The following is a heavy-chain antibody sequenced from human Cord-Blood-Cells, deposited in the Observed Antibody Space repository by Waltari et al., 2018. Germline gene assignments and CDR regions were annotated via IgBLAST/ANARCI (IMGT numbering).Heavy chain of an antibody. V-gene: IGHV4-34*01. CDR1: GWSFSGYY. CDR3: ASVEGSSSNY. CDR2: INHSGST. J-gene: IGHJ4*02. Sequence: QVQLQQWGAGLLTPSETLSLTCAVYGWSFSGYYWSRVRQPPGKGLGGIGEINHSGSTNYNPSLKSRVTISVDTSKNQFSLKLSSVTAADTAVYYCASVEGSSSNYWGQGTLVTVSS. D-gene: IGHD6-6*01.